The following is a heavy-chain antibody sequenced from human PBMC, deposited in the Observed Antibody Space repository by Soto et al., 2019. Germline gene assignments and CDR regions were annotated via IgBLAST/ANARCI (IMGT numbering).Heavy chain of an antibody. D-gene: IGHD3-10*01. CDR1: DGSISSGGYY. Sequence: PSETLSLTCSVSDGSISSGGYYWSWIRLHPGKGLEWIGYISDNGRPYYNPSLKSRATISEDRSKNQFSLRLRSVTAAGTAVYYCARNDSGSKNFDYWGQGTLVTVSS. V-gene: IGHV4-31*03. CDR2: ISDNGRP. J-gene: IGHJ4*02. CDR3: ARNDSGSKNFDY.